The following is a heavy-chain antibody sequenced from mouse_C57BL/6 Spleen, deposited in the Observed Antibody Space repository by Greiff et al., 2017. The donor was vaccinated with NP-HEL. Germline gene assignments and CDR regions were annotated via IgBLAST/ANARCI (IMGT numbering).Heavy chain of an antibody. CDR3: ARSYYSNYEDYYAMDY. D-gene: IGHD2-5*01. V-gene: IGHV1-4*01. J-gene: IGHJ4*01. CDR2: INPSSGYT. Sequence: QVHVKQSGAELARPGASVKMSCKASGYTFTSYTMHWVKQRPGQGLEWIGYINPSSGYTKYNQKFKDKATLTADKSSSTAYMQLSSLTSEDSAVYYCARSYYSNYEDYYAMDYWGQGTSVTVSS. CDR1: GYTFTSYT.